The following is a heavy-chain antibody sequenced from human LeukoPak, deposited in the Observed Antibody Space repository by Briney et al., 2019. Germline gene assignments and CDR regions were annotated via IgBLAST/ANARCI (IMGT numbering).Heavy chain of an antibody. CDR1: GYTFTSYD. D-gene: IGHD5-24*01. Sequence: ASVKVSCKASGYTFTSYDINWVRQATGQGLEWMGWMNPNSGGTNYAQKFQGRVTMTRDTSISTAYMELSRLRSDDTAVYYCAREVDGYNYGIDYWGQGTLVTVSS. V-gene: IGHV1-2*02. CDR3: AREVDGYNYGIDY. CDR2: MNPNSGGT. J-gene: IGHJ4*02.